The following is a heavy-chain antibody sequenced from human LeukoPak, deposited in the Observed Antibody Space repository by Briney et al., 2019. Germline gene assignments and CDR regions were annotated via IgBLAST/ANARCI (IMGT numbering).Heavy chain of an antibody. CDR3: ARGGFTVMQSDRYYYHYGMDV. J-gene: IGHJ6*02. Sequence: SETLSLTCTVSGGSISSSSYYWGWIRQPPGKGLEWIGSIYYSGSTYYNLSRKSRATISVDSSKNQFSLKLTSVTAADTALYYCARGGFTVMQSDRYYYHYGMDVWGQGTTVTVSS. D-gene: IGHD4-17*01. V-gene: IGHV4-39*07. CDR1: GGSISSSSYY. CDR2: IYYSGST.